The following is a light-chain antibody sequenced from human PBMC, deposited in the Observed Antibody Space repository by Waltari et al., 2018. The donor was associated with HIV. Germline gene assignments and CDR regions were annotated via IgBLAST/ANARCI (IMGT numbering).Light chain of an antibody. J-gene: IGKJ2*01. CDR1: QTVNRG. Sequence: DIQMTQSHSPLSPSVGDRVTITCRASQTVNRGLAWFQQRPGKAPKLLIYQAANLQNGVPSRFSGSGSGTEFTLTISSLQPDDSATYYCQQYETNPYTFGQGTKLQIK. CDR3: QQYETNPYT. CDR2: QAA. V-gene: IGKV1-5*03.